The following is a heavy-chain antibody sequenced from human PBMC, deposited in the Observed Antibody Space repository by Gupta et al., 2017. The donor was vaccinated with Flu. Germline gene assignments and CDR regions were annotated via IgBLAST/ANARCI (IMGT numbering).Heavy chain of an antibody. Sequence: EVQLVESGGGLVKPGGSLTLSCAASGFIFSDSYMHWVRQAPGKGLEWVGRLKSHTDGGTTDYAAPVRGRFTISRDDSKNTLFLQMRSLKTEDTAVYFCATDSSGGITFDIWGQGTMVTVSS. V-gene: IGHV3-15*01. CDR2: LKSHTDGGTT. J-gene: IGHJ3*02. D-gene: IGHD3-16*01. CDR3: ATDSSGGITFDI. CDR1: GFIFSDSY.